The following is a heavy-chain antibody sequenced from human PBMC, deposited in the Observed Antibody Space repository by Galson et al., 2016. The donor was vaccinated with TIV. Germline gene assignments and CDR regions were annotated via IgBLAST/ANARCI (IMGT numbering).Heavy chain of an antibody. CDR3: ARGSPAGRLTATKLGDAFDI. J-gene: IGHJ3*02. Sequence: LSLTCSVSGGSMSGGGYYWNWIRQPPGKGLECIGHIYYSGSTYYNPTLTRRVVLSVDTSKNQFSLKVTSVTAADTAVYYCARGSPAGRLTATKLGDAFDIWGQGTKVAVSS. CDR2: IYYSGST. V-gene: IGHV4-30-4*01. D-gene: IGHD5-24*01. CDR1: GGSMSGGGYY.